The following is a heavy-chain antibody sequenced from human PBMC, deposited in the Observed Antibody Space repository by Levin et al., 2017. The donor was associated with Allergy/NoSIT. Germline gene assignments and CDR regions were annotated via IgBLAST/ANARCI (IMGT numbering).Heavy chain of an antibody. CDR2: IYPGDSDT. CDR1: GSSFTSYW. V-gene: IGHV5-51*01. Sequence: GGSLRLSCKGSGSSFTSYWIGWVRQMPGKGLEWMGIIYPGDSDTRYSPSFQGQVTISADKSISTAYLQWSSLKASDTAMYYCARLITFGGVIDYWGQGTLVTVSS. J-gene: IGHJ4*02. CDR3: ARLITFGGVIDY. D-gene: IGHD3-16*01.